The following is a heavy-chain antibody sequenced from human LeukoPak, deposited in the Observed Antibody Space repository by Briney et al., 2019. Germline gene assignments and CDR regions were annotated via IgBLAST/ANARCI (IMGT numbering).Heavy chain of an antibody. CDR3: ARGAWDGYNYYFDY. D-gene: IGHD5-24*01. Sequence: GGSLRLSCAASGFTLSSNYMSWVRQAPGKGLEWVSVIYSGGSTYYADSVKGRFTISRDNSKNTLYLQMNSLRAEDTAVYYCARGAWDGYNYYFDYWGQGTLVTVSS. CDR1: GFTLSSNY. J-gene: IGHJ4*02. V-gene: IGHV3-66*01. CDR2: IYSGGST.